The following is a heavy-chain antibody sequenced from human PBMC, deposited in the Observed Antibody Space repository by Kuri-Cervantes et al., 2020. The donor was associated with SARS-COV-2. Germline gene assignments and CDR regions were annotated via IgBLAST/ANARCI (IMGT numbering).Heavy chain of an antibody. D-gene: IGHD2-2*01. Sequence: GGSLRLSCAASGFTFSSYAMTWVRQAPGKGLEWVSSLSVSGGNTYYADSVKGRFTISRDNSRNTLYLQMNSLSAEDTAVYYCTTHHDSIVVVPAAHDHYYYYMDVWGKGTTVTVSS. CDR3: TTHHDSIVVVPAAHDHYYYYMDV. CDR2: LSVSGGNT. CDR1: GFTFSSYA. J-gene: IGHJ6*03. V-gene: IGHV3-23*01.